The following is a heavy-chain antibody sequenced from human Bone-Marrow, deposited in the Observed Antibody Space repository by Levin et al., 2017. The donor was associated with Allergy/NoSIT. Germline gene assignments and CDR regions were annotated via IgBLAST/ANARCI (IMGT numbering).Heavy chain of an antibody. J-gene: IGHJ4*02. CDR3: AKDPTNYGWYFDY. D-gene: IGHD4/OR15-4a*01. V-gene: IGHV3-23*01. CDR2: IRGSGTPT. Sequence: GESLKISCAASGFIFSNYVMSWVRQPPGKGLEWVASIRGSGTPTYYADSVQGRFTISRDNSRNTLYLQMHSLKAEDTAVYYCAKDPTNYGWYFDYWGQGTLVTVSS. CDR1: GFIFSNYV.